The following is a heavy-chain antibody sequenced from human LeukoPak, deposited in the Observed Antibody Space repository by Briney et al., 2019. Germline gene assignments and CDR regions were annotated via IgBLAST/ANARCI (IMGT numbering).Heavy chain of an antibody. J-gene: IGHJ6*03. CDR1: GYSISSSYY. CDR3: ARLKNYYYYYMDV. Sequence: SETLSLTCAVSGYSISSSYYWGWIRQPPGKGLEWIGSIYYRGGTYYNPSLKSRVTISVDTSKNQFSLKLSSVTAADTAVYYCARLKNYYYYYMDVWGKGTTVTVSS. V-gene: IGHV4-38-2*01. CDR2: IYYRGGT.